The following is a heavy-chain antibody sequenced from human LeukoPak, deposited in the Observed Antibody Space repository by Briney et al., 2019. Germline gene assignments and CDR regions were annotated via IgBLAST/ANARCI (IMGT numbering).Heavy chain of an antibody. CDR1: GGSISDYY. CDR2: IHYSGST. CDR3: ARHLDNYGSGSYEY. J-gene: IGHJ4*02. Sequence: SGTLSLTCTVSGGSISDYYWSWLRQPPGKGLQWIGYIHYSGSTNYNPSLNSRVTISVDTSKNQFSLKLRSVTAADTAVYYCARHLDNYGSGSYEYWGQGALVTVSS. V-gene: IGHV4-59*08. D-gene: IGHD3-10*01.